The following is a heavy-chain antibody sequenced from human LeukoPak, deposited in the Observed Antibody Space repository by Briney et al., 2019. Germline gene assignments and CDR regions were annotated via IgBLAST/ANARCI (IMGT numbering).Heavy chain of an antibody. CDR3: AGGGPEGY. V-gene: IGHV3-53*01. Sequence: GGSLRLSCADSGFTLSTNYMSWVRQAPGKGLEWVSVIYSGGSTYYTDSVKGRFTISRDNSKNTLFLQMNSLRAEDTAVYYCAGGGPEGYWGQGTLVTVSS. CDR2: IYSGGST. D-gene: IGHD1-14*01. J-gene: IGHJ4*02. CDR1: GFTLSTNY.